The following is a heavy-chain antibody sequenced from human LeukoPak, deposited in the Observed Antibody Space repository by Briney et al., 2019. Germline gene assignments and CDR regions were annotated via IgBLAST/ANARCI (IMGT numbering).Heavy chain of an antibody. D-gene: IGHD3-22*01. CDR1: GGSFSGYY. J-gene: IGHJ4*02. Sequence: SETLSLTCAVHGGSFSGYYWSWVRQPPGKGLEWIGEINHSGSTNYNPSLKSRVTISVDTSKNQFSLKLSSVTAADTAVYYCASGYDSNSYSAAYWGQGTLVTVSS. CDR2: INHSGST. V-gene: IGHV4-34*01. CDR3: ASGYDSNSYSAAY.